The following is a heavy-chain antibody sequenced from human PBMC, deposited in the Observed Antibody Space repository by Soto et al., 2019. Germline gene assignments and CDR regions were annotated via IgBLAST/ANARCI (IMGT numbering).Heavy chain of an antibody. CDR3: ATQEGNYGSGSYYNYYYYYGMDV. CDR2: IIPIFGTA. CDR1: GGTFSSYA. D-gene: IGHD3-10*01. V-gene: IGHV1-69*06. Sequence: SVKVSCKASGGTFSSYAISWVRQAPGQGLEWMGGIIPIFGTANYAQKFQGRVTITADKSTSTAYMELSSLRSEDTAMYYCATQEGNYGSGSYYNYYYYYGMDVWGQGTTVTVSS. J-gene: IGHJ6*02.